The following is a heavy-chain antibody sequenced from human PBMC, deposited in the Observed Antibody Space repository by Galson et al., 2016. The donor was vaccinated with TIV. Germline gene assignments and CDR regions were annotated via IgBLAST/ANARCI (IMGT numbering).Heavy chain of an antibody. J-gene: IGHJ4*02. CDR1: GFTFSDYG. V-gene: IGHV3-30*18. Sequence: SLRLSCAASGFTFSDYGMHWVRQAPGKGLEWVAVISYDGSDQYYAGSVTGRFTISRDNSKNTLYLQMNSLRGDDTAMYYCAKDPRLYGDYFLHYFDYWGQGTLVTVSS. CDR2: ISYDGSDQ. D-gene: IGHD4-17*01. CDR3: AKDPRLYGDYFLHYFDY.